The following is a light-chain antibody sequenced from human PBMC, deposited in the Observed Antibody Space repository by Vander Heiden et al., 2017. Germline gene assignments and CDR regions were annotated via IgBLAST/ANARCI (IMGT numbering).Light chain of an antibody. CDR2: GNN. CDR3: QSYDDSLSGSL. V-gene: IGLV1-40*01. J-gene: IGLJ2*01. CDR1: TSNIGARFD. Sequence: QSVLTQPPSVSGAPGQGVTISCTGSTSNIGARFDVHWYQQLPGTAPKLLIYGNNNRPSGVPDRFSGSKSGTSASLAITGLQAEDEADYYCQSYDDSLSGSLFGGGTKLTVL.